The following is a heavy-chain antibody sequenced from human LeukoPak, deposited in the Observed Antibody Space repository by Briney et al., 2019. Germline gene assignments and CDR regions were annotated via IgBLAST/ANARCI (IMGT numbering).Heavy chain of an antibody. CDR1: GGSLSSYA. D-gene: IGHD5-12*01. V-gene: IGHV1-69*06. CDR3: ARARGVLSGYGYYYYMDV. CDR2: ITPIFGST. J-gene: IGHJ6*03. Sequence: SVKVSCKASGGSLSSYAINWVRQAPGQGLEWMGGITPIFGSTNFAQKFQGRVTITADRSTSTAYMELSSLRSEDTAVYYCARARGVLSGYGYYYYMDVWGKGTTVTISS.